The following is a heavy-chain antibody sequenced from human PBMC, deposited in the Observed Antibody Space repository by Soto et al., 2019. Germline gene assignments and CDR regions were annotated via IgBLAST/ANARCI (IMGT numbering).Heavy chain of an antibody. CDR2: IIPILGIA. CDR3: ARGLLRFPSEYYYMDV. J-gene: IGHJ6*03. V-gene: IGHV1-69*02. CDR1: GGTFSSYT. Sequence: ASVKVSCKASGGTFSSYTISWVRQAPGQGLEWMGRIIPILGIANYAQKFQGRVTITADKSTSTAYMELSSLRSEDTAVYYCARGLLRFPSEYYYMDVWGKGTTVTVSS. D-gene: IGHD3-3*01.